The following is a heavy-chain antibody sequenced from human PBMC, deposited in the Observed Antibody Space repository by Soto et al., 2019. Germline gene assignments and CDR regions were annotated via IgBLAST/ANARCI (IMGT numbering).Heavy chain of an antibody. CDR2: ISYDGGNK. V-gene: IGHV3-30*18. D-gene: IGHD2-15*01. J-gene: IGHJ4*02. CDR3: AKMADAGGSCLSGRGY. CDR1: GFTFSSYG. Sequence: QVQLVESGGGVVQPGRSLRLSCAASGFTFSSYGMHWVRQAPGKGLEWVAVISYDGGNKYYADPVKGRFTISRDNSKNTLYLQMNSLRAEDTAVYYCAKMADAGGSCLSGRGYWGQGTLVTVSS.